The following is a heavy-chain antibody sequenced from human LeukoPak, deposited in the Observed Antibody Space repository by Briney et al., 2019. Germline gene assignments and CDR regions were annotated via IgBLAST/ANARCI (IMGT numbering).Heavy chain of an antibody. CDR1: GGSISSYY. Sequence: PETLSLTCTVSGGSISSYYWSWIRQPAGKGLEWIGRIYTSGSTNYNPSLKSRVTISVDTSKNQFSLKLSSVTAADTAVYYCARSQGNNAWSYFDSWGQGSLVTVSS. D-gene: IGHD2-2*01. CDR3: ARSQGNNAWSYFDS. J-gene: IGHJ4*02. CDR2: IYTSGST. V-gene: IGHV4-4*07.